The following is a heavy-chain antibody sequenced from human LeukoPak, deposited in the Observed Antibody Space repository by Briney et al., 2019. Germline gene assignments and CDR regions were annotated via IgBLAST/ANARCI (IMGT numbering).Heavy chain of an antibody. D-gene: IGHD6-19*01. Sequence: ASVKVSCKASGCTFTGYYMHWVRQAPGQGLEWMGWINPNSGGTNYAQKFQGRVTMTRDTSISTAYMELSRLRSDDTAVYYCARSSAVAGRFDYWGQGTLVTVSS. CDR3: ARSSAVAGRFDY. J-gene: IGHJ4*02. CDR2: INPNSGGT. CDR1: GCTFTGYY. V-gene: IGHV1-2*02.